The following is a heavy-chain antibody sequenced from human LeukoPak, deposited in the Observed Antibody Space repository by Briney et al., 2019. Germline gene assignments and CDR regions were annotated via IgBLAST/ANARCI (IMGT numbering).Heavy chain of an antibody. V-gene: IGHV4-39*01. D-gene: IGHD3-9*01. CDR2: IYYSGST. Sequence: PSETLSLTCTASGGSISSGSYYWGWIRQPPGKGLEWIGGIYYSGSTYYNPSLKSRVTISVDTSNNQFSLKLSSVTAADMAVYYCARHGAMTGNFQHWGQGTLVTVSS. J-gene: IGHJ1*01. CDR1: GGSISSGSYY. CDR3: ARHGAMTGNFQH.